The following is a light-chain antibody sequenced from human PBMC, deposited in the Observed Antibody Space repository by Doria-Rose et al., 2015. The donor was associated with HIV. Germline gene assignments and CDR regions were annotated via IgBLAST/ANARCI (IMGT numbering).Light chain of an antibody. J-gene: IGKJ1*01. CDR1: QSFSSTY. CDR3: HQYGTSWT. CDR2: DGS. Sequence: TQSPGTLSLSPGERATLSCRASQSFSSTYLAWYQQKPGQAPSLLIYDGSTRATGIPDRFSACGSGTDFTLTISRLEPEDFALYYCHQYGTSWTFGQGTKVEI. V-gene: IGKV3-20*01.